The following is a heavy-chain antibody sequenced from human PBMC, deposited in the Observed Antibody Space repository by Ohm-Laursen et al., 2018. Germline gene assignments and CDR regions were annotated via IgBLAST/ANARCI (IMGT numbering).Heavy chain of an antibody. Sequence: GTLSLTCTVSGGSISSGGYYWSWIRQPPGKGLEWIGEINHSGSTNYNPSLKSRVTISVDTSKNQFSLKLSSVTAADTAVYYCASRIAAAGVYYYYGMDVWGQGTTVTVSS. J-gene: IGHJ6*02. V-gene: IGHV4-39*07. CDR1: GGSISSGGYY. D-gene: IGHD6-13*01. CDR2: INHSGST. CDR3: ASRIAAAGVYYYYGMDV.